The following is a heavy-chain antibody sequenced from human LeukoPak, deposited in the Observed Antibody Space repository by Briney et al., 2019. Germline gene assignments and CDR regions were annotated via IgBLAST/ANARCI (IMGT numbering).Heavy chain of an antibody. CDR1: GGSISSGGYC. V-gene: IGHV4-31*03. Sequence: SQTLSLTCTVSGGSISSGGYCWSWIRQHPGKGLEWIGYIYYSGSTYYNPSLKSRVTISVDTSKNQFSLKLSSVTAADTAVYYCARGLHVDTAMVQYYFDYWGQGTLVTVSS. J-gene: IGHJ4*02. CDR3: ARGLHVDTAMVQYYFDY. CDR2: IYYSGST. D-gene: IGHD5-18*01.